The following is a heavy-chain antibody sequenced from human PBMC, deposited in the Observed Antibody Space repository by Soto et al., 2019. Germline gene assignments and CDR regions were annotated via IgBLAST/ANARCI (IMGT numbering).Heavy chain of an antibody. V-gene: IGHV4-39*01. D-gene: IGHD3-3*01. CDR2: FYYTGGT. CDR3: ASPRQGNYDSLSGYYALDY. J-gene: IGHJ4*02. Sequence: PATRSLTWRFSGLYISSSRSYWGWVRQPPGKGLDWIVSFYYTGGTYRTHYNPSLKSRVTISVDTSKSQFSLNLRSVTAADAAVYYCASPRQGNYDSLSGYYALDYSGPGTLVT. CDR1: GLYISSSRSY.